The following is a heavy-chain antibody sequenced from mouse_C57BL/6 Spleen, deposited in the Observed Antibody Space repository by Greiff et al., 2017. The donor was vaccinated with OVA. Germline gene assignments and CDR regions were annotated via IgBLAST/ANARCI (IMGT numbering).Heavy chain of an antibody. CDR3: ARTVLATDAMGY. CDR1: GYTFTGYW. V-gene: IGHV1-9*01. Sequence: VKLVESGAELMKPGASVKLSCKATGYTFTGYWIEWVKQRPGHGLEWIGEILPGSGSTKYNEKFKGKATFTADTSTNTAYMQLSSLTTEDSAIXYCARTVLATDAMGYWGQGPSVTVSS. CDR2: ILPGSGST. J-gene: IGHJ4*01. D-gene: IGHD1-1*01.